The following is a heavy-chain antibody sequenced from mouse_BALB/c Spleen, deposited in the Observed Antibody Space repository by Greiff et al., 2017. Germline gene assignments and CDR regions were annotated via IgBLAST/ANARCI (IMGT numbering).Heavy chain of an antibody. D-gene: IGHD1-1*01. V-gene: IGHV3-8*02. CDR1: GDSITSGY. J-gene: IGHJ4*01. CDR3: ARFTTVVADYYAMDY. CDR2: ISYSGST. Sequence: EVQLQQSGPSLVKPSQTLSLTCSVTGDSITSGYWNWIRKFPGNKLEYMGYISYSGSTYYNPSLKSRISITRDTSKNQYYLQLNSVTTEDTATYYCARFTTVVADYYAMDYWGQGTSVTVSS.